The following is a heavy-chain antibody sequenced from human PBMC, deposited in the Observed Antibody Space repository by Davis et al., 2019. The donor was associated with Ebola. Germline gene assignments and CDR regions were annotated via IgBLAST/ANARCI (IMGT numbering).Heavy chain of an antibody. CDR1: GFTFNTYW. D-gene: IGHD2-2*02. CDR3: ARDLCCSGSSCYIAAQSEDYFDY. Sequence: GESLKISCAASGFTFNTYWMSWVRQAPGKGLEWVANIKQDGSEKNYVDSVKGRFTISRDNAKNSVYLQMQSLRAEDTAVYYCARDLCCSGSSCYIAAQSEDYFDYWGQGVLVTVSS. CDR2: IKQDGSEK. V-gene: IGHV3-7*03. J-gene: IGHJ4*02.